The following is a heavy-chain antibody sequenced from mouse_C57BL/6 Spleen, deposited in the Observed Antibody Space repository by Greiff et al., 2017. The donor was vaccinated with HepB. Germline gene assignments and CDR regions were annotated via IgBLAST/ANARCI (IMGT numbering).Heavy chain of an antibody. CDR2: IDPSDSYT. CDR3: ASRYPYAMDY. D-gene: IGHD2-12*01. CDR1: GYTFTSYW. V-gene: IGHV1-50*01. Sequence: QLKQPGAELVKPGASVKLSCKASGYTFTSYWMQWVKQRPGQGLEWIGEIDPSDSYTNYNQKFKGKATLTVDTSSSTAYMQLSSLTSEDSAVYYCASRYPYAMDYWGQGTSVTVSS. J-gene: IGHJ4*01.